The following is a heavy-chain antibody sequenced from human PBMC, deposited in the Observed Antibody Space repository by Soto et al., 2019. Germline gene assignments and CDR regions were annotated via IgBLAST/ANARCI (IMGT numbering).Heavy chain of an antibody. V-gene: IGHV4-34*01. J-gene: IGHJ4*02. CDR3: ARGGLIRGVLYY. D-gene: IGHD3-10*01. CDR2: INHSGST. Sequence: QVQLQQWGAGLLKPSETLSLTCAVYDGSSNNYYWSWIRQPPGKGLEWIGEINHSGSTNYNASRKSRVTISEDTSQTQFSLMLRLVTAADTAVYYCARGGLIRGVLYYWGQGTLVTVSS. CDR1: DGSSNNYY.